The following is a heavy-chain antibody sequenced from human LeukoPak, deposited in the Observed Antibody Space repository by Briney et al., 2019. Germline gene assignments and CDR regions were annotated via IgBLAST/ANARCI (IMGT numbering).Heavy chain of an antibody. J-gene: IGHJ4*02. CDR2: IVGGSGNT. V-gene: IGHV1-58*02. Sequence: ASVKVSCRASGFTFSNSAMQWVRQARGQRLEWIGWIVGGSGNTNYAQKFQERVTITRDMSTRTSYMELSSLRSADTAVYYCATSQYGDFPYYFDHWGRGSLVTVSS. CDR3: ATSQYGDFPYYFDH. CDR1: GFTFSNSA. D-gene: IGHD4-17*01.